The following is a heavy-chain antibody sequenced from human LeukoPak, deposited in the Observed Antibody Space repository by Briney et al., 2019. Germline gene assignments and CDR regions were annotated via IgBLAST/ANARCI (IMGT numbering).Heavy chain of an antibody. Sequence: PGGSLRLSCAASGFTFSSYAMSWVRQAPGKGLEWVSAISGSGGSTYYADSGKVRFTISRDNSKNTLYRQMNSLRAEDTAVYYCAKDPPMYYDILTGYTWGQGTLVTVSS. CDR3: AKDPPMYYDILTGYT. CDR2: ISGSGGST. D-gene: IGHD3-9*01. V-gene: IGHV3-23*01. CDR1: GFTFSSYA. J-gene: IGHJ5*02.